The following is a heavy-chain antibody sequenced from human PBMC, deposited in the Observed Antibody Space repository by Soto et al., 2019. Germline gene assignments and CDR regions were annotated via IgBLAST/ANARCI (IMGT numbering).Heavy chain of an antibody. J-gene: IGHJ4*02. CDR1: GFSLSTSGVG. D-gene: IGHD6-19*01. CDR3: AHATYSIGWYRAWGYYYDY. V-gene: IGHV2-5*01. CDR2: IYWNDAK. Sequence: QITLKETGPTLVKPTQPLTLTCTFSGFSLSTSGVGVGCFRQPPGKALEWLALIYWNDAKRYTPSLKSRLTITKDTTKNQVVPTMTNMDPVGTATYCCAHATYSIGWYRAWGYYYDYWGQGTLVTVSS.